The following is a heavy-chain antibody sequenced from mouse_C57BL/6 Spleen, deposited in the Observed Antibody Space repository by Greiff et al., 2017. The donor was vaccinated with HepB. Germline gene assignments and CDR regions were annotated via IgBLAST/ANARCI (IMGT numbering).Heavy chain of an antibody. Sequence: QVQLQQSGAELVRPGTSVKVSCKASGYAFTNYLIEWVKQRPGQGLKWIGVINPGSGGTNYNEKFKGKATLTADKSSSTAYMQLSSLTSEDSAVYFCARGGIYAMDYWGQGTSVTVSS. J-gene: IGHJ4*01. CDR2: INPGSGGT. CDR3: ARGGIYAMDY. V-gene: IGHV1-54*01. CDR1: GYAFTNYL.